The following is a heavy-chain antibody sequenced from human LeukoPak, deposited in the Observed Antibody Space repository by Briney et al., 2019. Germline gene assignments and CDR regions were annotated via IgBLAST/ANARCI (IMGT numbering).Heavy chain of an antibody. CDR1: GFTFINAW. D-gene: IGHD3-10*01. CDR2: IKSNTDGGTT. V-gene: IGHV3-15*01. CDR3: ASARFGELY. J-gene: IGHJ4*02. Sequence: GGSLRLSCAASGFTFINAWMNWVRQTPGKGLERVGRIKSNTDGGTTDYATPVKGRFTISRDDSKNTLYLQMNSLKTEDTGVYYCASARFGELYWGQRTLVTVSS.